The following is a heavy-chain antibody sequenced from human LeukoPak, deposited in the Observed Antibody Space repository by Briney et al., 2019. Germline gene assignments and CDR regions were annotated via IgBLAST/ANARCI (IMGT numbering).Heavy chain of an antibody. CDR3: ARDRAYNYVLWYFDY. V-gene: IGHV3-30*04. Sequence: PGGSLRLSCAASGFTFSSYAMHWVRQAPGKGLEWVAVISYDGSNKYYADSVKGRFTISRDNSKNTLYLQMNSLRAEDTAVYYCARDRAYNYVLWYFDYWGQGTLVTVSS. D-gene: IGHD5-24*01. CDR1: GFTFSSYA. J-gene: IGHJ4*02. CDR2: ISYDGSNK.